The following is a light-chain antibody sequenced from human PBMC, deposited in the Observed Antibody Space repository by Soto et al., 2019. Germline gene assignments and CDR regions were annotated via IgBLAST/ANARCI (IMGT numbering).Light chain of an antibody. CDR1: SSDVGGSEF. CDR3: CSYAGNSLWV. Sequence: QSALTQPRSVSGSPGQSVTISCNGSSSDVGGSEFVSWYQQHPVKAPKLVIYDVIKRPSGVPDRFSGSKSGNTASLTISGLRAEDEADYYCCSYAGNSLWVFGGGTKLTVL. J-gene: IGLJ3*02. CDR2: DVI. V-gene: IGLV2-11*01.